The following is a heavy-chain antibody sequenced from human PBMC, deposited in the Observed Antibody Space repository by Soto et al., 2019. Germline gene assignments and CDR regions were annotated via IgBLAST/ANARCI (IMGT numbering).Heavy chain of an antibody. Sequence: GESLKISCAASGFTFSSYGMHWVRQAPGKGLEWVAVISYDGSNKYYADSVKGRFTISRDNSKNTLYLQMNSLRAEDTAVYYCASRPGYSGYDYWGQGTLVTVSS. CDR1: GFTFSSYG. D-gene: IGHD5-12*01. CDR2: ISYDGSNK. J-gene: IGHJ4*02. V-gene: IGHV3-30*03. CDR3: ASRPGYSGYDY.